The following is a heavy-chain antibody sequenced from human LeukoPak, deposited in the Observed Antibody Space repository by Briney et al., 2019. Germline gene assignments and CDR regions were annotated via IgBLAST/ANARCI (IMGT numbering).Heavy chain of an antibody. CDR2: LNTDGSDT. Sequence: GSLRLSFAASGFTFSAYWMHWVRQAPGKGLVWVSRLNTDGSDTRYADSVQGRFTISRDNAKNTLYLQMNSLRAEDTAVYYCARSEAVAWSFDLWGRGTLVTVSS. CDR3: ARSEAVAWSFDL. J-gene: IGHJ2*01. D-gene: IGHD6-19*01. CDR1: GFTFSAYW. V-gene: IGHV3-74*01.